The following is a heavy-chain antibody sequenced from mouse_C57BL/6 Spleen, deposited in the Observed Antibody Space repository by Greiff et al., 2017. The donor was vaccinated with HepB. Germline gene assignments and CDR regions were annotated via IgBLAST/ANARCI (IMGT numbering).Heavy chain of an antibody. CDR3: ARGEPFDY. CDR1: GYSITSGYY. Sequence: EVQLVESGPGLVKPSQSLSLTCSVTGYSITSGYYWNWIRQFPGNKLEWMGYISYDGSNNYNPSLKNRISITRDTSKNQFFLKLNSVTTEDTATYYCARGEPFDYWGQGTTLTVSS. CDR2: ISYDGSN. J-gene: IGHJ2*01. V-gene: IGHV3-6*01.